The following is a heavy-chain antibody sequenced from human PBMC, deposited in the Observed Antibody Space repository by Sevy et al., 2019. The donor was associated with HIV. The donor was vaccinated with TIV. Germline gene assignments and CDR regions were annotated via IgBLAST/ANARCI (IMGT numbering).Heavy chain of an antibody. Sequence: GGSLTLSCTASGFTFGDYAMSWFRQAPGKGLEWVGFIRSKAYGGTTEYAASVKGRFTISRDDSKSIAYLQMNSLKTEDTAVYYCTREGTASAPRNYYGMDVWGQGTTVTVSS. CDR1: GFTFGDYA. J-gene: IGHJ6*02. CDR2: IRSKAYGGTT. CDR3: TREGTASAPRNYYGMDV. V-gene: IGHV3-49*03. D-gene: IGHD1-1*01.